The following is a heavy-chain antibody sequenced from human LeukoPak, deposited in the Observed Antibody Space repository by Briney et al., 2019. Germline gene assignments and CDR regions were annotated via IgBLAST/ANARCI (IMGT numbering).Heavy chain of an antibody. J-gene: IGHJ4*01. CDR3: ANLPNTKSHDY. V-gene: IGHV3-30*02. CDR2: IRSDGSDK. CDR1: GFTFRTFG. D-gene: IGHD1/OR15-1a*01. Sequence: GGSLRLSCAASGFTFRTFGMHWVRQAPGKGLEWVAFIRSDGSDKRYVDSVKGRFTISRDNSKNTLYLQMNSLRVEDTAVYYCANLPNTKSHDYWGHGTLVIVYS.